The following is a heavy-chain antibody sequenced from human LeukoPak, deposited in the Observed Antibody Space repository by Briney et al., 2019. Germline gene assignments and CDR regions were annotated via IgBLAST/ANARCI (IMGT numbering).Heavy chain of an antibody. V-gene: IGHV4-59*01. J-gene: IGHJ4*02. Sequence: SETLSLTCAVYGGSFSGYYWSWIRQPPGKGLEWIGYIHYSGSTSYNPSLKSRVTISVDTSKSQFSLKLSSVTAADTAVYYCARLGSGSYYDSRGQFDYWGQGTLVTVSS. D-gene: IGHD1-26*01. CDR3: ARLGSGSYYDSRGQFDY. CDR2: IHYSGST. CDR1: GGSFSGYY.